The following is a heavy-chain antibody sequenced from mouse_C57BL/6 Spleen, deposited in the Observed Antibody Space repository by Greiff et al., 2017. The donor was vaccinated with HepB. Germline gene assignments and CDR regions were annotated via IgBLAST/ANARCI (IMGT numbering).Heavy chain of an antibody. V-gene: IGHV1-47*01. CDR2: FHPYNDDT. Sequence: VLLVESGAELVKPGASVKMSCKASGYTFTTYPIEWMKQNHGKSLEWIGNFHPYNDDTKYNEKFKGKATLTVEKSSSTVYLELSRLTSDDSAVYYCAIYYYDYVRFAYWGQGTLVTVSA. D-gene: IGHD2-4*01. CDR1: GYTFTTYP. J-gene: IGHJ3*01. CDR3: AIYYYDYVRFAY.